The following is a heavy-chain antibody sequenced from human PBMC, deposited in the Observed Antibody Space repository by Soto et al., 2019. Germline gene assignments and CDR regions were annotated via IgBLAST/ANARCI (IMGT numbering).Heavy chain of an antibody. V-gene: IGHV4-30-4*01. CDR3: ARAPFGRGSYYYHGMDV. CDR2: IYYSGST. J-gene: IGHJ6*02. D-gene: IGHD3-10*01. CDR1: GGSISSGDYY. Sequence: SETLSLTCTVSGGSISSGDYYWSWIRQPPGKGLEWIGYIYYSGSTYYNPSLKSRVTISVDTSKNQFSLKLSSVTAADTAVYYCARAPFGRGSYYYHGMDVWGQGTTVTVSS.